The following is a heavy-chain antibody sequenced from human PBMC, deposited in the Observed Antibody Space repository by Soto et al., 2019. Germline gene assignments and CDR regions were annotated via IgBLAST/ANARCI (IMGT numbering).Heavy chain of an antibody. CDR1: GYTFTGYY. Sequence: QVQXVQSGAEXKKXXXXXKVSCKASGYTFTGYYMHWVRQAPGQGLEWMGWINPNSGGTNYAQKFQGWVTMTRDTSISTAYMELSRLRSDDTAVYYCARRYCSGGSCWGDAFDIWGQGTMVTVSS. CDR3: ARRYCSGGSCWGDAFDI. CDR2: INPNSGGT. V-gene: IGHV1-2*04. D-gene: IGHD2-15*01. J-gene: IGHJ3*02.